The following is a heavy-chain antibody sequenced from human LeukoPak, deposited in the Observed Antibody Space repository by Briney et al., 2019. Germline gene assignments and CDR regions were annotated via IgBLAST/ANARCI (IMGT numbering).Heavy chain of an antibody. CDR1: GHSINSGYY. CDR2: ISHSGSI. CDR3: ARQAISGYDPPPFDS. J-gene: IGHJ4*02. V-gene: IGHV4-38-2*01. D-gene: IGHD5-12*01. Sequence: PSETLSLTCAVTGHSINSGYYWGWIRQPPGRGLEWIGSISHSGSIFYNPSLQSRVTISVDSSENRFSLKLSSVTAADTAVYYCARQAISGYDPPPFDSWGQGTLVTVSS.